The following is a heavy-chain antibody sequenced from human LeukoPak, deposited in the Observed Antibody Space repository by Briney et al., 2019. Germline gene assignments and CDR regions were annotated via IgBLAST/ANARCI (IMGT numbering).Heavy chain of an antibody. CDR2: ISYDGSNK. J-gene: IGHJ6*02. D-gene: IGHD3-22*01. V-gene: IGHV3-30*18. CDR1: GFTFSSYG. CDR3: AKEGRRYYYDSSGYSLQLYYYYYGMDV. Sequence: GRSLRLSCAASGFTFSSYGMHWVRQAPGKGLEWVAVISYDGSNKYYADSVKGRFTISRDNSKNTLYLQMNSLRAEDTAVYYCAKEGRRYYYDSSGYSLQLYYYYYGMDVWGQGTTVTVSS.